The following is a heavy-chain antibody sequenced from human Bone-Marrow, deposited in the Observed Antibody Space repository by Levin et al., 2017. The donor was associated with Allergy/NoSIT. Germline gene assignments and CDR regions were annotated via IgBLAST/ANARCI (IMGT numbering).Heavy chain of an antibody. J-gene: IGHJ6*02. CDR2: ISSRGSTI. CDR1: GFTFSSYS. CDR3: VRAGVAEYGANSFHYGMDV. Sequence: SCAASGFTFSSYSMMWVRQAPGKGPEWVSHISSRGSTIYNADSVKGRFTVSRDNAQSALFLQMNSLRGADTAVYYCVRAGVAEYGANSFHYGMDVWGQGTTVTVSS. D-gene: IGHD4-23*01. V-gene: IGHV3-48*01.